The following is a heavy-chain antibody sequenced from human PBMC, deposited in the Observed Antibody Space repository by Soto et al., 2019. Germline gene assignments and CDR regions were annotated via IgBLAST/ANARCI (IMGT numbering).Heavy chain of an antibody. CDR1: GFTLSDYY. J-gene: IGHJ5*02. V-gene: IGHV3-11*03. CDR3: ARVYDILTSACLDP. CDR2: ISTNSRYT. Sequence: ESGGGLVKPGGSLRLSCAASGFTLSDYYMTWIRQAPGKGLEWISYISTNSRYTKYADSVKGRFTISRDDAKNSLYLQMNSLRVEDTAVYYCARVYDILTSACLDPWGQGTLVTVSS. D-gene: IGHD3-9*01.